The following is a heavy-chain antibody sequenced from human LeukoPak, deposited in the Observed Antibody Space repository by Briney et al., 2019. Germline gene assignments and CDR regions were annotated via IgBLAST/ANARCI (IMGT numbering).Heavy chain of an antibody. CDR2: IKQDGSEK. J-gene: IGHJ4*02. CDR3: ARDGRTTVTKGTPTAHYY. D-gene: IGHD4-17*01. CDR1: GFTFSSYW. Sequence: GGSLRLSCAASGFTFSSYWMSWARQAPGKGLEWVANIKQDGSEKYYVDSVKGRFTISRDNAKNSLYLQMNSLRAEDTAVYYCARDGRTTVTKGTPTAHYYWGQGTLVTVSS. V-gene: IGHV3-7*01.